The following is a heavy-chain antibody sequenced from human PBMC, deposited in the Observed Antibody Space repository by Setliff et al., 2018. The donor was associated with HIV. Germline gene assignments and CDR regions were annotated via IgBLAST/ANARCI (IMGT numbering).Heavy chain of an antibody. J-gene: IGHJ4*02. D-gene: IGHD5-18*01. CDR2: INTANYKT. Sequence: RASVKVSCKTSGYTFGSHGISWVRQAPGQRLEWMGWINTANYKTKYSQKFQGRVTITRDTSASTAYMELSSLRSEDTAVYYCAKEGDRYGLDLDYWGQGTLVTVSS. CDR3: AKEGDRYGLDLDY. V-gene: IGHV1-3*04. CDR1: GYTFGSHG.